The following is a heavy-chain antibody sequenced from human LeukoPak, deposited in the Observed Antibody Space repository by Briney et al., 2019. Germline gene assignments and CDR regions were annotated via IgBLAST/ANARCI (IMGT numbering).Heavy chain of an antibody. Sequence: HWASVKVSCKASADTFSGYYIHWVRQAPGQGLEWMGWINPHNGGTKYAEKFQGRVTMTRDSSINTAYMELSRLRSDDTAVYYCTREPYYYYYMDVWGKGTTVIVSS. CDR1: ADTFSGYY. CDR3: TREPYYYYYMDV. V-gene: IGHV1-2*02. CDR2: INPHNGGT. J-gene: IGHJ6*03.